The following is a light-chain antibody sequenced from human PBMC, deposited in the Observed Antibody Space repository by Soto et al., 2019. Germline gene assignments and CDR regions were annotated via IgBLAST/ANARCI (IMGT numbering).Light chain of an antibody. Sequence: NFMLTQPHSVSESPGKTVTISCTRSSGSIASNYVQWYQQRPGSAPTTVIYEDNQRPSGVPDRFSCSIDSSSNSASLTISGLKTEDEADYYCQSYDSVVVFGGGTKLTVL. CDR2: EDN. J-gene: IGLJ2*01. CDR3: QSYDSVVV. V-gene: IGLV6-57*04. CDR1: SGSIASNY.